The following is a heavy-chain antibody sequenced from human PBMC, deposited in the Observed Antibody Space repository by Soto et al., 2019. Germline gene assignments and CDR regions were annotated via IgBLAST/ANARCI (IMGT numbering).Heavy chain of an antibody. Sequence: SETLSLTCSVSGGSISRYYWSWIRQPPGKGLEWIGYAYYSGDTGYNPSLQSRVTMAVDTSKNQVSLKPTSVTAADTAVYYCARDRSTYGGGGTGEVKENWFDPWGQGALVTVSS. CDR1: GGSISRYY. V-gene: IGHV4-59*01. J-gene: IGHJ5*02. D-gene: IGHD2-8*01. CDR2: AYYSGDT. CDR3: ARDRSTYGGGGTGEVKENWFDP.